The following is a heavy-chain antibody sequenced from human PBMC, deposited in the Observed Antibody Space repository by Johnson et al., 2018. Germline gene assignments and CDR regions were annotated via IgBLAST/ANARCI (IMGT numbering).Heavy chain of an antibody. CDR2: INSDGSRT. J-gene: IGHJ6*03. D-gene: IGHD5-12*01. V-gene: IGHV3-74*01. CDR3: AKEVRGYDYDWDYYYYMDV. CDR1: GFTLSIYW. Sequence: VQLQESGGGLIQPGRSLRLSCEASGFTLSIYWMYWVRQVPGKGLVWVSCINSDGSRTTYADSVKGRFTISRDNAKNTLYLQMNGLRAEDTAVYYCAKEVRGYDYDWDYYYYMDVWGKGTTVTVSS.